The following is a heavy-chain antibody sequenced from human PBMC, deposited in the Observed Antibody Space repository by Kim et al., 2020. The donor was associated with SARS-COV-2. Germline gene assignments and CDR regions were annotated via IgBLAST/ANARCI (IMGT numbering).Heavy chain of an antibody. CDR3: ARIWINSGTYVDY. Sequence: SETLSLTCSVSGGSFNSGGYYWSWIRQHPGKGLEWIGYVNYTGSTHNNPSLKSRVIISVDTSKNQFSLKLSSVTAADPAVYYCARIWINSGTYVDYWGQGALRTVSS. J-gene: IGHJ4*02. CDR1: GGSFNSGGYY. D-gene: IGHD1-26*01. V-gene: IGHV4-31*03. CDR2: VNYTGST.